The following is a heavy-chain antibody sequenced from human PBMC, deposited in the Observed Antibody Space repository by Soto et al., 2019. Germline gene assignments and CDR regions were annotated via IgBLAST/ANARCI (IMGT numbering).Heavy chain of an antibody. CDR2: ISSSSSTI. CDR1: GFTFSSYS. CDR3: ARDPLSLSDCYYYGMDV. Sequence: EVQLVESGGGLVQPGGSLRLSCAASGFTFSSYSMNWVRQAPGKGLEWVSYISSSSSTIYYADSVKGRFTISRDKAKNSLYLQQNSLIDDATAVYYCARDPLSLSDCYYYGMDVWGQGTTVTVSS. J-gene: IGHJ6*02. V-gene: IGHV3-48*02.